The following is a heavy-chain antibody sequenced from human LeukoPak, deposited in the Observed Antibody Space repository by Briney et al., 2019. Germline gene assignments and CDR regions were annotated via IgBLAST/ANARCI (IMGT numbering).Heavy chain of an antibody. Sequence: PGGSLRLSCATSGFTFRHYGMHWVCQAPGKGLEWVAVIWNDGSNKYYGDSVKGRFTISRDNSKNTLYLQMNSLTVEDTAVYYCAKDAQRGFDYSNSLEHWGQGTLVTVSS. V-gene: IGHV3-33*06. CDR2: IWNDGSNK. D-gene: IGHD4-11*01. J-gene: IGHJ5*02. CDR3: AKDAQRGFDYSNSLEH. CDR1: GFTFRHYG.